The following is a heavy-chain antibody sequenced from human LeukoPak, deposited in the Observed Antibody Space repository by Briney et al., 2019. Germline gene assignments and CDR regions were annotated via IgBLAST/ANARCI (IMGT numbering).Heavy chain of an antibody. J-gene: IGHJ4*02. CDR2: IISILGIA. CDR1: GGTFSSYA. D-gene: IGHD3-9*01. V-gene: IGHV1-69*04. CDR3: AGTYYDILTGYYTSLPYNY. Sequence: ASVKVSCKASGGTFSSYAISWVRQAPGQGLEWMGRIISILGIANYAQKFQGRVTITADKSTSTAYMELSSLRSEDTAVYYCAGTYYDILTGYYTSLPYNYWGQGTLVTVSS.